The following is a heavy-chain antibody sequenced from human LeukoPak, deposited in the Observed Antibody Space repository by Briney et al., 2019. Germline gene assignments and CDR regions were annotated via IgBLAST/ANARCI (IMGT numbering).Heavy chain of an antibody. CDR3: ARSTAGERGAFDI. J-gene: IGHJ3*02. CDR1: GDSVSSNSGC. D-gene: IGHD7-27*01. CDR2: TFYRSKWYD. Sequence: SQTLSLTCAISGDSVSSNSGCWNWIRQSPSRGLEYLGRTFYRSKWYDDYALSVKSRITINPDTSKNQFSLHLNSVTPEDTAVYYCARSTAGERGAFDIWGQGTKVTVSS. V-gene: IGHV6-1*01.